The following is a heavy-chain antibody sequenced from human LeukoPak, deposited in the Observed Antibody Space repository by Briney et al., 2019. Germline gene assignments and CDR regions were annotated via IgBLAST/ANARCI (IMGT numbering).Heavy chain of an antibody. CDR1: GFTFSSYW. V-gene: IGHV3-7*02. J-gene: IGHJ5*02. CDR2: IKQDGSEK. CDR3: AKNSDYDSSGLSP. D-gene: IGHD3-22*01. Sequence: PGGSLRLSCAASGFTFSSYWMSWVRQAPGKGLERVANIKQDGSEKYYADSVKGRFTISRDTSKNTLYLQMNSMRPEDTAVYYCAKNSDYDSSGLSPWGQGTLVTVSS.